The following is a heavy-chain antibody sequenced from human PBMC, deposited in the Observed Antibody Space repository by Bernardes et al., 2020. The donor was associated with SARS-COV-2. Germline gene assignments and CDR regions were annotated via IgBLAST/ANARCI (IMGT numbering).Heavy chain of an antibody. CDR3: ARQHDSRLPWYFDL. V-gene: IGHV3-66*02. D-gene: IGHD3-22*01. J-gene: IGHJ2*01. Sequence: GGSLRLSRAASGFTVSSNYMSWVRQAPGKGLEWVSVIYSGGSTYYADSVKGRFTISRDNSKNTLYLQMNSLRAEDTAVYYCARQHDSRLPWYFDLWGRGTLVTVSS. CDR1: GFTVSSNY. CDR2: IYSGGST.